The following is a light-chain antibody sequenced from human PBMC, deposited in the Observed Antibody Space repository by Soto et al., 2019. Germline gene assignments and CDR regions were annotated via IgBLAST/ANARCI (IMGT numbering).Light chain of an antibody. J-gene: IGKJ5*01. V-gene: IGKV1-9*01. CDR2: TAS. Sequence: DIQLTQSPSFLSASVGDGITISCRASQDISSYLAWYQQKPGKAPKLLIHTASTLQSGVPSRFSGSGAGTEFTLPISSLQPEDFATYYCQHRHSYPITFGQGTRLEIK. CDR3: QHRHSYPIT. CDR1: QDISSY.